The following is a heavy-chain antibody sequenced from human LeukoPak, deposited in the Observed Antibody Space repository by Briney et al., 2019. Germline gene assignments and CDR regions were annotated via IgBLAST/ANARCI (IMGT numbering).Heavy chain of an antibody. Sequence: GGSLRLSCAASGFTFSSYGMHWVRQAPGKGLEWVAFIRYGGSNKYYADSVKGRFTISRDNSKNTLYLQMNSLRAEDTAVYYCAKEVRCSSTSCYPNRPASGYWGQGTLVTVSS. V-gene: IGHV3-30*02. J-gene: IGHJ4*02. CDR3: AKEVRCSSTSCYPNRPASGY. D-gene: IGHD2-2*01. CDR2: IRYGGSNK. CDR1: GFTFSSYG.